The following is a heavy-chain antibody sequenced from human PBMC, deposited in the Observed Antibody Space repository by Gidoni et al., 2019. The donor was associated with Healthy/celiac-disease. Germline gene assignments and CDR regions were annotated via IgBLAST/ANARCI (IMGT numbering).Heavy chain of an antibody. V-gene: IGHV3-30*18. CDR1: GFTFSRYG. CDR3: AKDREQLPDY. CDR2: ISYDGSNK. D-gene: IGHD6-6*01. J-gene: IGHJ4*02. Sequence: QVQLVESGGGVVQPGRSLRLSCAASGFTFSRYGMHWVRQAPGKGLEWVAVISYDGSNKYYADSVKGRFTISRDNSKNTLYLQMNSLRGEDTAVYYCAKDREQLPDYWGQGTLVIVSS.